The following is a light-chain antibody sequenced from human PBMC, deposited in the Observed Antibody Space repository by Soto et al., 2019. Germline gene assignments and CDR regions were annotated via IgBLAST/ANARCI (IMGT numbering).Light chain of an antibody. Sequence: AIQLTRSPSSLSASVGDRVTITCRASQGISSALAWYQQKPGKAPKLLIYDASSLESGVPSRFSGSGSGTDFTLTISSLQPEDFATYYCQQFNSYPLFGGGTKVEIK. CDR2: DAS. CDR3: QQFNSYPL. J-gene: IGKJ4*01. CDR1: QGISSA. V-gene: IGKV1-13*02.